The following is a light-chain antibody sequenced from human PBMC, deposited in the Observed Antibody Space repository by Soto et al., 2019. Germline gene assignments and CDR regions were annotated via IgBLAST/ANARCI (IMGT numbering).Light chain of an antibody. CDR3: SSYTSSSTPLV. CDR1: RSDVGGYNY. Sequence: QSVLTQPASVSGSPGQSITISCTGTRSDVGGYNYVSWYQQHPGKAPKLMIYDVTNRPSGVSNRFSGSKSGNTASLTISGLQAEDEADYYCSSYTSSSTPLVFGGGTKLTVL. CDR2: DVT. J-gene: IGLJ3*02. V-gene: IGLV2-14*01.